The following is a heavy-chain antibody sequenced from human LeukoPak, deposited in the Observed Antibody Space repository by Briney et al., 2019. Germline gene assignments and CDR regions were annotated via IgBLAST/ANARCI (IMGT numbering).Heavy chain of an antibody. Sequence: GGSLRLSCAASGFTFDDSAMHWVRQAPGKGLEWVSGISWNGGNIGYADSVKGRFTISRDNAKNSLYLQMNSLRAEDMALYYCAKGYNWNIGYYFDYWGQGTLVTVSS. D-gene: IGHD1/OR15-1a*01. J-gene: IGHJ4*02. CDR2: ISWNGGNI. CDR1: GFTFDDSA. CDR3: AKGYNWNIGYYFDY. V-gene: IGHV3-9*03.